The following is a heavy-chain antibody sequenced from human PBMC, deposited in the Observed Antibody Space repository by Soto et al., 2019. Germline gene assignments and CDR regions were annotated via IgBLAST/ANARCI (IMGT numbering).Heavy chain of an antibody. CDR3: SRYEHGPLDL. CDR2: IKSNVNGGTS. J-gene: IGHJ2*01. V-gene: IGHV3-15*07. CDR1: GIIFSNAW. Sequence: EVQLVESGGGLVKPGGSLRLSCEVSGIIFSNAWMNWVRQVPGKGLEWVGRIKSNVNGGTSDYAAPVKDRFTISRHDSNHTLYLEMDSLTTENTAVYYCSRYEHGPLDLWGGGTLVTVAS. D-gene: IGHD2-15*01.